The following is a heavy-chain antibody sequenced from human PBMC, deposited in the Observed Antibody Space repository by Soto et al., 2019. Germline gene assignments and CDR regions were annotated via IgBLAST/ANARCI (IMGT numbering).Heavy chain of an antibody. CDR2: ISSSSSTI. CDR3: ARVPRYDFRSGGFDP. D-gene: IGHD3-3*01. Sequence: GGSLRLSCAASGFTFSSYSMNWVRQAPGKGLEWVSYISSSSSTIYYADSVKGRFTISRDNAKNSLYLQMNSLRAEDTAVYYCARVPRYDFRSGGFDPWGQGTLVTVSS. J-gene: IGHJ5*02. CDR1: GFTFSSYS. V-gene: IGHV3-48*04.